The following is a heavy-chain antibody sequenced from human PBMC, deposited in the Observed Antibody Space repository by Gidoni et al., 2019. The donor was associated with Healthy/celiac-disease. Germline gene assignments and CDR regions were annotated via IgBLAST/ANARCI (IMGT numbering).Heavy chain of an antibody. Sequence: QVQLQQWGAGLLKPSETLSLTCAVYGGSFSGYYWRWIRQPPGKGLEWIVEIHHSGSTNYNPSLKSRVTISVDTSKNQFSLKLSSVTAADTAVYYCARKYSGYDRYFAYWGQGTLVTVSS. CDR2: IHHSGST. J-gene: IGHJ4*02. D-gene: IGHD5-12*01. CDR3: ARKYSGYDRYFAY. V-gene: IGHV4-34*01. CDR1: GGSFSGYY.